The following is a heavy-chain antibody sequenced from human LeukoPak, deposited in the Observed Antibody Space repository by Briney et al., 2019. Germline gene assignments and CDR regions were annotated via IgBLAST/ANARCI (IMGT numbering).Heavy chain of an antibody. CDR1: GYTFTSYY. D-gene: IGHD3-22*01. V-gene: IGHV1-46*01. Sequence: ASVKVSCKASGYTFTSYYMHWVRQAPGQGLEWMGITNPSGGSTSYAQEFQGRVTMTRDTSTSTVYMELSSLRSDDTAVYYCARDVASSGYYWDWGQGTLVTVSS. CDR3: ARDVASSGYYWD. J-gene: IGHJ4*02. CDR2: TNPSGGST.